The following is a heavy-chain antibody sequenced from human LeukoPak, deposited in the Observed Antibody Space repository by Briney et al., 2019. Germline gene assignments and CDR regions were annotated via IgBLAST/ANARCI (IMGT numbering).Heavy chain of an antibody. CDR3: AREMVRDAFDI. CDR2: VSSSGTT. CDR1: GGSISRDGHY. V-gene: IGHV4-31*03. J-gene: IGHJ3*02. D-gene: IGHD2-8*01. Sequence: SQNLSLTSTVSGGSISRDGHYWSWIRQYPGKGLESIGSVSSSGTTTYNPSLKSRVTISLDTSQNQFSLNLRSLTAADAAVYYCAREMVRDAFDIWGQGTMVTVSS.